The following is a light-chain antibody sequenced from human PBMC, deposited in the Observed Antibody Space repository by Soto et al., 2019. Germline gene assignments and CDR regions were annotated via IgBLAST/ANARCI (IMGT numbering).Light chain of an antibody. V-gene: IGLV1-47*02. J-gene: IGLJ2*01. CDR3: AAWDDSLSGVV. CDR2: SNN. Sequence: QSVLTQPPSASGTPGQRVTISCSGSSSNIGSNYVYWYQQLPGTAPKLLIYSNNQRTSGVPERFSGSKSGTSASLAISGLRSEDEADYYCAAWDDSLSGVVFGGGTKLTVL. CDR1: SSNIGSNY.